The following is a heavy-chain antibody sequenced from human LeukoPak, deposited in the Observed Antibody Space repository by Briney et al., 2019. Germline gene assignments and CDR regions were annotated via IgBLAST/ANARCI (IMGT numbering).Heavy chain of an antibody. CDR1: GFTFSSYG. J-gene: IGHJ4*02. Sequence: GRSLRLSCAASGFTFSSYGMHWVRQAPGKGLEWVALIWYDGSNKYYADSVKGRLTISRDNSKNTLYLQMNSLRAEDTAVYYCAREGPRGNSQFDYWGQGTLVTVSS. D-gene: IGHD2/OR15-2a*01. V-gene: IGHV3-33*01. CDR3: AREGPRGNSQFDY. CDR2: IWYDGSNK.